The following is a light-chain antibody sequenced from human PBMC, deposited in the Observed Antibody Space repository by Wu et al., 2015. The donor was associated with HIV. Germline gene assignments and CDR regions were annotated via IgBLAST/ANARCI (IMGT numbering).Light chain of an antibody. CDR3: QQYGSSLYS. CDR2: GAS. J-gene: IGKJ2*03. Sequence: EIVLTQSPGTLSLSPGERATLSCRASQSVSSNYLAWYQQKPGQAPRLLIYGASNRATGIPDGFSGSGSGTDFTLTIRRLEPEDFAVYYCQQYGSSLYSFGQGTKLEIK. CDR1: QSVSSNY. V-gene: IGKV3-20*01.